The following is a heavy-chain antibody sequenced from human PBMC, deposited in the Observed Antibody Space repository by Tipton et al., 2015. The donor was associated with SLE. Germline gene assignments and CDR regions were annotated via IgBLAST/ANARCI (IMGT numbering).Heavy chain of an antibody. D-gene: IGHD3-3*01. CDR3: AKGILYGVMEY. CDR1: GFTFSSYA. V-gene: IGHV3-23*03. CDR2: IHAGGTT. Sequence: SLRLSCAASGFTFSSYAMIWARQAPGEGLEWVSVIHAGGTTHYAESVKGRFTISRDISKNTVYLEMKSLRVEDTAVYYCAKGILYGVMEYWGPGTRVVVSS. J-gene: IGHJ4*02.